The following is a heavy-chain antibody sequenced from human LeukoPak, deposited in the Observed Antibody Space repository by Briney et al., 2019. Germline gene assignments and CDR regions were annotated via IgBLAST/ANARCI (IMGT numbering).Heavy chain of an antibody. Sequence: EGSLRLSCAASGFTFSSYAMNWVRQAPGKGLEWVSYISSSGSTIYYADSVKGRFTISRDNAKNSLYLQMNSLRAEDTAVYYCAELGITMIGGVWGKGTTVTISS. J-gene: IGHJ6*04. D-gene: IGHD3-10*02. CDR3: AELGITMIGGV. V-gene: IGHV3-48*03. CDR1: GFTFSSYA. CDR2: ISSSGSTI.